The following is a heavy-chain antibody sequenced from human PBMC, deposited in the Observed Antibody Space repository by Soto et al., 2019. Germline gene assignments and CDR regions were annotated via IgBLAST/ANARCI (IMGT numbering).Heavy chain of an antibody. CDR3: ATVATQSDTWVAP. CDR2: INADGTTT. Sequence: EVHLVESGGGLVQPGGSLRLSCAASGFTFSTYWMHWVRQAPGKGLVWVSRINADGTTTNYADSVKGRFTISRDNAKNTLYLRMNSLRAAETAVYFCATVATQSDTWVAPWGRGSLVPIPS. V-gene: IGHV3-74*01. D-gene: IGHD6-19*01. J-gene: IGHJ5*02. CDR1: GFTFSTYW.